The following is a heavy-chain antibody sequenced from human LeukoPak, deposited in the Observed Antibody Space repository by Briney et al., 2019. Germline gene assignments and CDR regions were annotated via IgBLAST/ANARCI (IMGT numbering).Heavy chain of an antibody. D-gene: IGHD4-23*01. V-gene: IGHV3-11*04. CDR2: ISTSGSTI. Sequence: GGSLRLSCAASGFTFSDYYMSWIRQAPGKGLEWVSYISTSGSTIYYADSVKGRFTISRDNAKNSLYLQMNSLRAEDTAIYYCARGNRWPSTFDIWGQGTMVTVSS. J-gene: IGHJ3*02. CDR3: ARGNRWPSTFDI. CDR1: GFTFSDYY.